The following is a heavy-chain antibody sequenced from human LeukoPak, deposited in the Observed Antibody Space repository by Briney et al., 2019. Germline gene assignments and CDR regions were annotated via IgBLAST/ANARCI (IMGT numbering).Heavy chain of an antibody. V-gene: IGHV4-34*01. Sequence: SETLSLTCAVYGGSFSGYFWSWIRQPPGKGLEWIGEINDSGGTNYNSPLKSRVSISVDTSNSQFSLKLSSVTAADTAVYYCARGPGILTGYSPLDYWGQGNLVTVSS. CDR1: GGSFSGYF. CDR2: INDSGGT. CDR3: ARGPGILTGYSPLDY. D-gene: IGHD3-9*01. J-gene: IGHJ4*02.